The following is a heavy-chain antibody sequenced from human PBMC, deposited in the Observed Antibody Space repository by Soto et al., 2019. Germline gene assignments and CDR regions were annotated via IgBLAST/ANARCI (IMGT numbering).Heavy chain of an antibody. V-gene: IGHV1-18*01. D-gene: IGHD3-10*01. CDR2: ISTYNGNT. CDR1: GYTFTSYG. J-gene: IGHJ4*02. CDR3: AREMVRGVGSDY. Sequence: ASVKDSCKASGYTFTSYGTSWVRQSPGQGLEWMGWISTYNGNTKYAQKLQGRVTMTTDTSTSTAYMELRSLRSDDTAVFYCAREMVRGVGSDYWGQGTLVTVSS.